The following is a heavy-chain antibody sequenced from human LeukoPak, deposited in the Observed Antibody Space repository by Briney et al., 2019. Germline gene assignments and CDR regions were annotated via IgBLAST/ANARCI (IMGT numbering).Heavy chain of an antibody. V-gene: IGHV4-39*01. CDR3: AICSSTSCYLAEYFQH. CDR1: GGSISSSSYY. CDR2: IYYSGRT. D-gene: IGHD2-2*01. J-gene: IGHJ1*01. Sequence: PSETLSLTCTVSGGSISSSSYYWGWIRQPPGKGLEWIGSIYYSGRTYYNPSLKSRVTISVDTSKNQFSLKLSSVTAADTAVYYCAICSSTSCYLAEYFQHWGQGTLVTVSS.